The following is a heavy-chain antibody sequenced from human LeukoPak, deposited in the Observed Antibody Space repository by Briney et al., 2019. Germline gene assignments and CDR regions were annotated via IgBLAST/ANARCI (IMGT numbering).Heavy chain of an antibody. CDR3: ARANGRSYYVGDY. Sequence: ASVKVSCKASGYTFTGYYVHWVRQAPGQGLEWMGWINPNSGGTNYAQKFQGRVTMTRDTSISTAYMELSRLRSDDTAVYYCARANGRSYYVGDYWGQGTLVTVAS. CDR1: GYTFTGYY. V-gene: IGHV1-2*02. CDR2: INPNSGGT. J-gene: IGHJ4*02. D-gene: IGHD1-26*01.